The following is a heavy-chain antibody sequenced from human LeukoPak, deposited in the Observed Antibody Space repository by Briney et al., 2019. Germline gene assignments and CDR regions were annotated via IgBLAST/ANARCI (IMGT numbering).Heavy chain of an antibody. J-gene: IGHJ4*02. CDR1: GITFSTFA. CDR3: AKGHSAYGTGFDY. CDR2: ISGGGDRT. D-gene: IGHD5-12*01. V-gene: IGHV3-23*01. Sequence: PGGSLILSCAASGITFSTFAMSWVRQAPGRGLECVSVISGGGDRTYYAETVRGRFTISRDNSKDTLYLQMSSLRADDTAIYYCAKGHSAYGTGFDYWGQGTLVTVSP.